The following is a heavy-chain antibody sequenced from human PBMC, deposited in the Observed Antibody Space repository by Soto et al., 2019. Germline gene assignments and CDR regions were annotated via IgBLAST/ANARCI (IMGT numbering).Heavy chain of an antibody. D-gene: IGHD3-3*01. CDR3: VRSNDFWSGYYGNYYYYYMDV. CDR2: ISGSGGST. CDR1: GFTFSSYA. J-gene: IGHJ6*03. Sequence: GGSLRLSCAASGFTFSSYAMSWVRQAPGKGLEWVSAISGSGGSTYYADSVKGRFTISRDNSKNTLYLQMNSLRAEDTAVYYCVRSNDFWSGYYGNYYYYYMDVWGKGTTVTVSS. V-gene: IGHV3-23*01.